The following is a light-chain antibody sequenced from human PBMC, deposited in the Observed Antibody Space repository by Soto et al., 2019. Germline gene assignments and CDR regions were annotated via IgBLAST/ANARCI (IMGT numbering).Light chain of an antibody. J-gene: IGKJ2*01. CDR3: QQYYTTPYT. CDR2: WAS. Sequence: DIVMTQSPDSLAVSLGERAIINCKSSQSVLYNSNNKNYLAWYQQKPGQPPKLLIYWASTRESGVPDRFSGSGSGTDFTLTISSLQAEDVAVYYCQQYYTTPYTIGQGTKLEI. CDR1: QSVLYNSNNKNY. V-gene: IGKV4-1*01.